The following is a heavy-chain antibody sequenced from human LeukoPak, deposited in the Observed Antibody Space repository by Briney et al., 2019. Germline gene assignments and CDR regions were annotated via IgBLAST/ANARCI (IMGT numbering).Heavy chain of an antibody. D-gene: IGHD5-18*01. CDR1: GGSFSSYA. J-gene: IGHJ6*03. Sequence: SVEVSCKASGGSFSSYAISWVRQAPGQGLEWMGRIIPIFGTANYAQRFQDRVTITADIVSSTAYMELTSLTSGDTAVYFCAKQGAARQDYYMDVWGNGTTVTVSS. CDR2: IIPIFGTA. V-gene: IGHV1-69*06. CDR3: AKQGAARQDYYMDV.